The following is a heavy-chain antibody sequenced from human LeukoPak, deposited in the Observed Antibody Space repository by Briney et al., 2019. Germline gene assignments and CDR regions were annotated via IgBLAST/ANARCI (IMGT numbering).Heavy chain of an antibody. CDR3: ARDVKRGYYSFHY. CDR1: GYIFTGYY. Sequence: GASVKVSCKASGYIFTGYYMHWVRQAPGQRLEWMGWINPNSGGTNYAQKFQGRVTMTRDTSISTAYMELSRLRSDDTAVYYCARDVKRGYYSFHYWGQGTLVTVSS. D-gene: IGHD3-22*01. V-gene: IGHV1-2*02. J-gene: IGHJ4*02. CDR2: INPNSGGT.